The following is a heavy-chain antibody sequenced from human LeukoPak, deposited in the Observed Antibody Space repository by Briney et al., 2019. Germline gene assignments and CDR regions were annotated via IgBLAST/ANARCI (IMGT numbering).Heavy chain of an antibody. Sequence: PGGSLRLSCAASGFTFSSYAMSWVRQAPGKGPEWVSVIYNDGSTFYAGSVKGRFTISRDNSRNTLYLQMNSLRAEDTAVYYCARGLWLGEISKQIDYWGQGTLVTVSS. CDR1: GFTFSSYA. CDR3: ARGLWLGEISKQIDY. J-gene: IGHJ4*02. CDR2: IYNDGST. D-gene: IGHD3-10*01. V-gene: IGHV3-23*03.